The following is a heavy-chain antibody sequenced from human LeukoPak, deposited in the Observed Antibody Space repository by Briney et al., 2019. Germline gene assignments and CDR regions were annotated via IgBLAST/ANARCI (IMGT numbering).Heavy chain of an antibody. CDR1: GDSVSSNSAA. J-gene: IGHJ4*02. CDR3: AREYSSSWYSYLNY. V-gene: IGHV6-1*01. CDR2: TYCRSKWYN. Sequence: SQTLSLTCALSGDSVSSNSAAWNWIRQSPSRGLEWLGRTYCRSKWYNDYAVSVKSRITINPDTSKNQFSLQLNSVTPEDTAVYYCAREYSSSWYSYLNYWGQGTLVTVSS. D-gene: IGHD6-13*01.